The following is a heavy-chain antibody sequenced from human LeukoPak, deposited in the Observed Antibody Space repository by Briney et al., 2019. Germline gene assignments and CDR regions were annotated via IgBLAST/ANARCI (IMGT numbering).Heavy chain of an antibody. J-gene: IGHJ4*02. CDR2: ISISGESA. D-gene: IGHD3-22*01. V-gene: IGHV3-23*01. CDR3: AKDRGSGYHYFDY. CDR1: GFTFISYS. Sequence: PGGSLRLSCAASGFTFISYSMNSVREAPGGGLEWVSVISISGESAYYADSVKGRFTISRDNSKNTLYLQMNSLRAEDTAVYYCAKDRGSGYHYFDYWGQGTLVTVSS.